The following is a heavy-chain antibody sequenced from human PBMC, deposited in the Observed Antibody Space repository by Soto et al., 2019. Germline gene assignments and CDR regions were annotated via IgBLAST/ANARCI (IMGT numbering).Heavy chain of an antibody. J-gene: IGHJ3*01. CDR2: ISSNGGST. CDR1: GFTFSSYA. Sequence: PGGSLRLSCSASGFTFSSYAMHWVRQAPGKGLEYVSAISSNGGSTYYADSVKGRFTISRDNAKNSLYLQMNSLRAEDTAVYYCAKDQFYYNEISGRPLNAFDVWGQGTMVTVSS. D-gene: IGHD3-22*01. CDR3: AKDQFYYNEISGRPLNAFDV. V-gene: IGHV3-64*04.